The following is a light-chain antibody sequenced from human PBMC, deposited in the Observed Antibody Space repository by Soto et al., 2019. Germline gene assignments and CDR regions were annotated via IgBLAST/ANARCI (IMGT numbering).Light chain of an antibody. V-gene: IGLV2-14*01. CDR2: DVS. CDR3: SSYTSSSIYV. Sequence: HSALTQPASVSGSPGQSITISCTGTSSDVGGYNYVSWYQQHPGKAPKLMIYDVSNRPSGVSNRFSGSKSGNTASLTISGLQAEDEADYYCSSYTSSSIYVFGTGTKLTVL. CDR1: SSDVGGYNY. J-gene: IGLJ1*01.